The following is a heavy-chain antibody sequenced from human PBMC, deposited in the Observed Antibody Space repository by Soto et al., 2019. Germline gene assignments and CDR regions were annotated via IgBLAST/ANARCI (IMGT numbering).Heavy chain of an antibody. CDR3: TRREGYNWVWFDP. CDR1: GFTFSDAW. J-gene: IGHJ5*02. V-gene: IGHV3-15*07. D-gene: IGHD5-12*01. Sequence: EAQLVESGGGLVKPGGSLRLSCAASGFTFSDAWMNWVRQAPGKGLEWVGRVKSKTNGGATDYAAPVKGRFTISRDDSKNTLYLQMNSLKTEDTAVYYCTRREGYNWVWFDPWGQGTLVTVSS. CDR2: VKSKTNGGAT.